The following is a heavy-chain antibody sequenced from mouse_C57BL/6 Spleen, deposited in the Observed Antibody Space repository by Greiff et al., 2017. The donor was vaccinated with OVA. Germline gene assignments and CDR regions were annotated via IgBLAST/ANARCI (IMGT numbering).Heavy chain of an antibody. Sequence: DVKLQESGPGLVKPSQSLSLTCSVTGYSITSGYYWNWIRQFPGNKLEWMGYISYDGSNNYNPSLKNRISITRDTSKNQFFLKLNSVTTEDTATYDCARGGYYGSAGDYWGQGTTLTVSS. D-gene: IGHD1-1*01. J-gene: IGHJ2*01. CDR2: ISYDGSN. CDR1: GYSITSGYY. V-gene: IGHV3-6*01. CDR3: ARGGYYGSAGDY.